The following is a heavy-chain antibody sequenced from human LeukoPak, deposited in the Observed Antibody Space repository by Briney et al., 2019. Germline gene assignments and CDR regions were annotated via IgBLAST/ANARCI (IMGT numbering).Heavy chain of an antibody. Sequence: GGSLRLSCAASGLTVSSNFMYWVRQTPGKGLQCVSVLYTDYSAYYADSVKGRFIISRDNSKNTLYLQMDSLRVEDTAVYYCALDYSGSGSYYRDYWGQGTLVTVSS. D-gene: IGHD3-10*01. J-gene: IGHJ4*02. CDR1: GLTVSSNF. V-gene: IGHV3-66*01. CDR2: LYTDYSA. CDR3: ALDYSGSGSYYRDY.